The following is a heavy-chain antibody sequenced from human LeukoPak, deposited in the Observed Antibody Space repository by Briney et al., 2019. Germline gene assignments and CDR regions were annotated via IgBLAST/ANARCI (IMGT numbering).Heavy chain of an antibody. CDR2: ISSSGSTI. Sequence: GGSLRLSCAASGFTFSSYEMNWVRQAPGKGLEWVSYISSSGSTIYYADSVKGRFTISRDNAKNSLYLQMNSLRAEDTAVYYCARGIAVADPGDYWGQGTLVTVSS. V-gene: IGHV3-48*03. D-gene: IGHD6-19*01. CDR1: GFTFSSYE. J-gene: IGHJ4*02. CDR3: ARGIAVADPGDY.